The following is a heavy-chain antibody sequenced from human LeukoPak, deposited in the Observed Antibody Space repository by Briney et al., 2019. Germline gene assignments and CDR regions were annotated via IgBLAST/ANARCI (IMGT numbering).Heavy chain of an antibody. CDR3: ARHHALYYFDY. Sequence: TSETLSLTCTVAGASIRCTGDYSVWIRQPPGKGLEWIGSIYYSGSTYYNPSLKSRFTISVDTSKNQFSLKLSSVTAAATDVYYSARHHALYYFDYWGQGTLVTVSS. CDR1: GASIRCTGDY. J-gene: IGHJ4*02. CDR2: IYYSGST. V-gene: IGHV4-39*01.